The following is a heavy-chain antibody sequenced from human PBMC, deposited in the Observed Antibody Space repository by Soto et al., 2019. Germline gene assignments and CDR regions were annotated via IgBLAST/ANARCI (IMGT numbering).Heavy chain of an antibody. CDR3: ASNDYGDYVLNY. Sequence: QVQLVQSGAEVKKPGASVKVSCKASGYTFTGYYMHWVRQAPGQGLEWMGWINPNSGGKNYAQKFQRWVTMTRDTSISTAYMELSRLRSDDTAVYYCASNDYGDYVLNYWGQGTLVTVSS. D-gene: IGHD4-17*01. CDR1: GYTFTGYY. J-gene: IGHJ4*02. V-gene: IGHV1-2*04. CDR2: INPNSGGK.